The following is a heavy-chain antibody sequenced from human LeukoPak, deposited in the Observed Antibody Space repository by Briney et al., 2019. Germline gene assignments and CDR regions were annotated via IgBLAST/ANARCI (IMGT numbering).Heavy chain of an antibody. CDR1: GYTFTSCG. J-gene: IGHJ1*01. CDR2: ISAYNGNT. V-gene: IGHV1-18*01. CDR3: ARDFYCSGGSCYSGYFQH. D-gene: IGHD2-15*01. Sequence: ASVKVSCKASGYTFTSCGISWVRQAPGQGLEWMGWISAYNGNTNYAQKLQGRVTMTTDTSTSTAYMELRSLRSDDTAVYYCARDFYCSGGSCYSGYFQHWGQGTLVTVSS.